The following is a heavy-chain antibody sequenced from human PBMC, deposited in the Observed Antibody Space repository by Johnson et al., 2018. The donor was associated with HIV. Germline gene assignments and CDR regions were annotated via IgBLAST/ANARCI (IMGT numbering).Heavy chain of an antibody. J-gene: IGHJ3*02. V-gene: IGHV3-15*01. CDR2: IKRKIDGGTT. CDR3: NTGLAAVGSGAFDI. Sequence: VQLVESGGGLVQPGESLRLSCAASGFTFSNAWMNWVRQAPGKGLEWVGRIKRKIDGGTTDYAAPVKGRFTISRDDSKNTLYLQMNSLKIEDTAVYYCNTGLAAVGSGAFDIWGQGTMVTVSS. CDR1: GFTFSNAW. D-gene: IGHD6-13*01.